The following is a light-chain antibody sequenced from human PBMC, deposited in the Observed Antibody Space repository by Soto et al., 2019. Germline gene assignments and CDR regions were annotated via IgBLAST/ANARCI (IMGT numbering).Light chain of an antibody. CDR1: SSDVGGYNY. Sequence: QSPLTQPRSLSGSPGQSVTISCTGTSSDVGGYNYVSWYQQHPGKAPKLMIYDVSKRPSGVPDRFSGSKSGNTASLTISGLQAEDEADYYCCSYAGSSYVFGTGTKVTVL. V-gene: IGLV2-11*01. J-gene: IGLJ1*01. CDR3: CSYAGSSYV. CDR2: DVS.